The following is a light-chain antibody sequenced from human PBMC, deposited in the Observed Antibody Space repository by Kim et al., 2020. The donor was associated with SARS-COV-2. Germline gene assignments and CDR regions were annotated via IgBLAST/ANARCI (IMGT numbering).Light chain of an antibody. J-gene: IGLJ3*02. Sequence: QSVLTQPPSASGTPGQRVTISCSGSSSNIGINTVNWYQQVPGTAPKLLIYSNNKRPSGVPDRFSGSKSGTSASLAISGLQSEHEADYYCAAWDDSLNGWVFGGGTKL. CDR1: SSNIGINT. CDR3: AAWDDSLNGWV. CDR2: SNN. V-gene: IGLV1-44*01.